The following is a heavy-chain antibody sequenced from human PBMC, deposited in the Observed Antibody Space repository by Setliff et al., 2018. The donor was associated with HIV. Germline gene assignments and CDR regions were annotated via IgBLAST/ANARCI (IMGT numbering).Heavy chain of an antibody. D-gene: IGHD2-8*01. V-gene: IGHV4-39*01. CDR3: AGRGRDGVLIVFATGFDP. CDR1: GGSISSSTYY. CDR2: IFYTGNT. J-gene: IGHJ5*02. Sequence: SETLSLTCSVSGGSISSSTYYWGWIRQPPGKGLEWIGDIFYTGNTYYNPSLQSRVAISVDTSENPFSLKLNSVTAADTAVYYCAGRGRDGVLIVFATGFDPWGQGTQVTVSS.